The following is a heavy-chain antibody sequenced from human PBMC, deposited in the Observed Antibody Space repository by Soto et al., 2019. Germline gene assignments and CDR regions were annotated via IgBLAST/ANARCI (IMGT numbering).Heavy chain of an antibody. CDR3: ARVAAAGMHYYYYMDV. V-gene: IGHV3-48*01. CDR1: GFTFSSYS. D-gene: IGHD6-13*01. CDR2: ISSSSSTI. J-gene: IGHJ6*03. Sequence: GGSLRLSCAASGFTFSSYSMNWVRQAPGKGLEWVSYISSSSSTIYYADSVKGRFTISRDNAKNSLYLQMNSLRAEDTAVYYCARVAAAGMHYYYYMDVWGKGTTVTVS.